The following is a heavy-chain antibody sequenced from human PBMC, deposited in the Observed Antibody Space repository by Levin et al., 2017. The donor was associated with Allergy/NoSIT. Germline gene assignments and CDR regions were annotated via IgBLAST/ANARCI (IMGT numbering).Heavy chain of an antibody. J-gene: IGHJ5*02. Sequence: SETLSLTCTVSGGSVSSGSYYWSWIRQPPGKGLEWIGYIYYSGSTNYNPSLKSRVTISVDTSKNQFSLKLSSVTAADTAVYYCASWVVVAAMFDPWGQGTLVTVSS. V-gene: IGHV4-61*01. CDR2: IYYSGST. CDR3: ASWVVVAAMFDP. D-gene: IGHD2-15*01. CDR1: GGSVSSGSYY.